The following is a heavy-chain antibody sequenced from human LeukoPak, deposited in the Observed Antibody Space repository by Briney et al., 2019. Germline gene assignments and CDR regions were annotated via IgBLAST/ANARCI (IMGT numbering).Heavy chain of an antibody. V-gene: IGHV3-15*01. CDR3: TRIIKSGSFDY. D-gene: IGHD1-26*01. CDR2: IKSKTDGGTT. J-gene: IGHJ4*02. CDR1: GFTFNNAW. Sequence: GGSLRLSCAASGFTFNNAWMSWVRQAPGKGLEWVGRIKSKTDGGTTDYAAPVKGRFTISRDDSKNTLYLQMNGLKNEDTAVYYCTRIIKSGSFDYWGQGVLVTVSS.